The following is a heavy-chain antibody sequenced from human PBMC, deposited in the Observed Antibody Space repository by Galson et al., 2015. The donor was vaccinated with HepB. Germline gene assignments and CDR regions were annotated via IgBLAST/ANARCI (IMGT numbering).Heavy chain of an antibody. CDR2: INAGNGST. J-gene: IGHJ5*02. D-gene: IGHD3-3*01. V-gene: IGHV1-3*01. CDR1: GYTFTSYA. CDR3: ARVGLTMRFDP. Sequence: SVKVSCKASGYTFTSYAMHWVRQAPGQRLEWMGWINAGNGSTKYSQKFQGRVTITRDTSASTAYMELSSLRSEDTAVYYCARVGLTMRFDPWGQGTLVTVSS.